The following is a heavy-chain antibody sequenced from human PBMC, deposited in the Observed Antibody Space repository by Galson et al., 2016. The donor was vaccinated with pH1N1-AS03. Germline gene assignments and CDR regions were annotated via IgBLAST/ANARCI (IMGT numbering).Heavy chain of an antibody. J-gene: IGHJ4*02. CDR2: ISGFGNNI. Sequence: SLRLSCAASGFTFTTYSMNWVRQAPGKGLEWVSSISGFGNNIYYYAESVQGRFTISRDNAKNSVFLQMDSLRTEDTAVYYCARRGDTAAADPFDFWGQGTLVTVAS. CDR1: GFTFTTYS. CDR3: ARRGDTAAADPFDF. D-gene: IGHD6-13*01. V-gene: IGHV3-21*01.